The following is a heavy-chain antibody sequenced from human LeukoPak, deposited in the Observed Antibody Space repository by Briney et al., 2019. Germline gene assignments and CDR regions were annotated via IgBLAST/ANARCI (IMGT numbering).Heavy chain of an antibody. J-gene: IGHJ3*02. Sequence: SVKVSCKASGGTFSSYAISWVRQAPGQGLEWMGGIIPIFGTANYAQKFQGRVTITTDESTSTAYMELSSLRSEDTAVYYCARGSPWELGAFDIWGQGTMVTVSS. D-gene: IGHD1-26*01. CDR1: GGTFSSYA. CDR2: IIPIFGTA. V-gene: IGHV1-69*05. CDR3: ARGSPWELGAFDI.